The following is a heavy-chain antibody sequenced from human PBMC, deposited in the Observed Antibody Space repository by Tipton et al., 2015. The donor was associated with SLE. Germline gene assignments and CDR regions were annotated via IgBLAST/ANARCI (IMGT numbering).Heavy chain of an antibody. CDR3: ASAMLCRSWFYYFDY. Sequence: TLSLTCTVSGGSISSGSYYWSWIRQPAGKGLEWIGRIYTRGSTNYNPSLKSRVTISVDTSKNQFSLKLSSVTAAGTAVYYCASAMLCRSWFYYFDYWGQGTLVTVPS. CDR1: GGSISSGSYY. D-gene: IGHD6-13*01. J-gene: IGHJ4*02. V-gene: IGHV4-61*02. CDR2: IYTRGST.